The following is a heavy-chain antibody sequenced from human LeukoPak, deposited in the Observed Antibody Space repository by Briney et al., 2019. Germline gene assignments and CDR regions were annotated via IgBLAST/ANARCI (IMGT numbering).Heavy chain of an antibody. J-gene: IGHJ6*03. CDR2: ISYDGSNK. CDR1: GFTFSSYA. CDR3: ARGGVEMATIIYYYYYMDV. Sequence: GGSLRLSCAASGFTFSSYAMHWVRQAPGKGLEWVAVISYDGSNKDYTDSVKGRFTISRDNSKNTLYLQMNSLKTEDTAVYYCARGGVEMATIIYYYYYMDVWGKGTTVTISS. V-gene: IGHV3-30*04. D-gene: IGHD5-24*01.